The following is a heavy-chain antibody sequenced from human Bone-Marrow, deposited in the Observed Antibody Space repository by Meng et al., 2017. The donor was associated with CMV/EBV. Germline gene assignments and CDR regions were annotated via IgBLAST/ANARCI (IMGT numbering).Heavy chain of an antibody. V-gene: IGHV4-59*01. D-gene: IGHD2-15*01. CDR2: IYYSGST. CDR1: GGSISSYY. J-gene: IGHJ6*02. CDR3: ARGGVVVVAAPTPDV. Sequence: GSLRLSCTVSGGSISSYYWSWIRQPPGKGLEWIGYIYYSGSTNYNPSLKSRVTISVDTSKNQFSLKLSSVTAADTAVYYCARGGVVVVAAPTPDVWGQGTTVTVSS.